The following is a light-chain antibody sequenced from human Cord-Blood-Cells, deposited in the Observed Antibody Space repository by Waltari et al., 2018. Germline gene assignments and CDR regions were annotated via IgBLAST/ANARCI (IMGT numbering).Light chain of an antibody. Sequence: DIQMTQPPSSLSASVGDRVTITCRASQRISSYLNWYQQKPGKAPKLLIYAASSLQSWVPSRFSGSGSGTDFTLTISSLQPEDFATYYCQQSYSTLWTFGQGTKVEIK. V-gene: IGKV1-39*01. J-gene: IGKJ1*01. CDR1: QRISSY. CDR3: QQSYSTLWT. CDR2: AAS.